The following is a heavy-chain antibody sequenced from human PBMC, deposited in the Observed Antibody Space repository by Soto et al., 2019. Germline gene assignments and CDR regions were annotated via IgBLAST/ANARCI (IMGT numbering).Heavy chain of an antibody. CDR2: ISYDGSNK. D-gene: IGHD6-19*01. J-gene: IGHJ4*02. V-gene: IGHV3-30*03. CDR3: VSLWQDSSGWYYFDY. Sequence: QVQLVESGGGVVQPGRSLRLSCAASGLTFRNYGMHWVRQAPGKGLEWVAVISYDGSNKYYADSVKGRFTISRDNSKNTLYLQMNSLRVEDTAVYYCVSLWQDSSGWYYFDYWGQGTLVTVSS. CDR1: GLTFRNYG.